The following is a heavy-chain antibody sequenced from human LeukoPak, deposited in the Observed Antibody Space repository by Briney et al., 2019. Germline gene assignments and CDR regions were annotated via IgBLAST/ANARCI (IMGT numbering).Heavy chain of an antibody. V-gene: IGHV1-69*06. CDR1: GGTFSSYA. J-gene: IGHJ4*02. CDR3: ARPDRLRTVDY. CDR2: IIPIFGTA. Sequence: GASVKVSCKASGGTFSSYAISWVRQAPGQGLEWMGGIIPIFGTANYAQKFQGRVTITADKSTSTAYMELRSLTSDDTAVYYCARPDRLRTVDYWGQGTLVTVSS.